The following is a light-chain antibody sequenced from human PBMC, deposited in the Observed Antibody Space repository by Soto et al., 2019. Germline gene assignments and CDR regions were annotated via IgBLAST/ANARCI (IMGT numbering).Light chain of an antibody. CDR3: QQYGSSPWT. Sequence: EIVLTQSPGTLSLSPGERATLSCRASQSVSSSYLAWYQQKLGQVPRLLIYGASSRATGIPERFSGIGFGTDFTLTFSRLEPEDFAVYYCQQYGSSPWTFGQGTKVDIK. CDR2: GAS. CDR1: QSVSSSY. V-gene: IGKV3-20*01. J-gene: IGKJ1*01.